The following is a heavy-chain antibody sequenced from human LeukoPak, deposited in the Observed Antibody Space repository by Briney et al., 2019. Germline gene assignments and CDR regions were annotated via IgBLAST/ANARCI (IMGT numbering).Heavy chain of an antibody. Sequence: SVKVSCKASGGTFSSYAISRVRQAPGQGLEWMGGIIPIFGTANYAQKFQGRVTITTDESTSTAYMELSSLRSEDTAVYYCARVWGRGYSYGYFDYWGQGTLVTVSP. CDR3: ARVWGRGYSYGYFDY. V-gene: IGHV1-69*05. J-gene: IGHJ4*02. D-gene: IGHD5-18*01. CDR2: IIPIFGTA. CDR1: GGTFSSYA.